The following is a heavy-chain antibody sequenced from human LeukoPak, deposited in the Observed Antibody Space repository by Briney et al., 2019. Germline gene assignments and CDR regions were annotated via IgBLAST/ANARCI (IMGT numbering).Heavy chain of an antibody. V-gene: IGHV4-39*01. J-gene: IGHJ4*02. CDR1: GGSISSSSYY. CDR2: IYYSGST. D-gene: IGHD1-7*01. Sequence: PSETLSLTCTVSGGSISSSSYYWGWIRQPPGKGLEWTGSIYYSGSTYYNPSLKSRVTISVDTSKNQFSLKLSSVTAADTAVYYCASGLSGGTSDYWGQGTLVTVSS. CDR3: ASGLSGGTSDY.